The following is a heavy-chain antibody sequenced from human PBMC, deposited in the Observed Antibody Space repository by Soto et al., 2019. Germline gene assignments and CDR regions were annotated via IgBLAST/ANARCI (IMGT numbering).Heavy chain of an antibody. D-gene: IGHD5-18*01. J-gene: IGHJ3*02. CDR2: IYTSGST. V-gene: IGHV4-4*07. CDR3: ARPRGHTSGVFES. CDR1: GGSISSYY. Sequence: KSSETLSLTCTVSGGSISSYYWSWIRQPAGKGLEWIGRIYTSGSTNYNPSLKSRVTMSVDTSKNQFSLKLSSVTAADSAVYFCARPRGHTSGVFESWGQGTTVTVSS.